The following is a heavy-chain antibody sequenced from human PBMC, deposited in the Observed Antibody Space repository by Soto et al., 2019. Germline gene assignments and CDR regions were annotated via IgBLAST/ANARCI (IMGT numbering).Heavy chain of an antibody. CDR2: IHYSGSI. J-gene: IGHJ6*02. V-gene: IGHV4-30-4*02. CDR1: GGSISYEYYH. Sequence: SDTLSLTCTVSGGSISYEYYHWTWIRQSPGKGLEWIGYIHYSGSIIYNPSFKSRVTISVDTSKNQFSLQLSSVTAADTAVYFCAREDDGGDRDYYGLDVWGQGTTVTVSS. CDR3: AREDDGGDRDYYGLDV. D-gene: IGHD2-21*02.